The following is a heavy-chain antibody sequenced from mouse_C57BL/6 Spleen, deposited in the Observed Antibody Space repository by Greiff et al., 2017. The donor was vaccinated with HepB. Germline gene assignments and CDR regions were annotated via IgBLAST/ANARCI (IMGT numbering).Heavy chain of an antibody. V-gene: IGHV1-72*01. Sequence: QVQLQQPGAELVKPGASVKLSCKASGYTFTSSWMNWVKQRPGRGLEWIGRIDPDSGGTKYNEKFKSKATLTIDKPSSTSYMQLSSLRSEDSAVYYCARSEYYGSLPMDYWGQGTSVTVSS. CDR1: GYTFTSSW. D-gene: IGHD1-1*01. CDR3: ARSEYYGSLPMDY. J-gene: IGHJ4*01. CDR2: IDPDSGGT.